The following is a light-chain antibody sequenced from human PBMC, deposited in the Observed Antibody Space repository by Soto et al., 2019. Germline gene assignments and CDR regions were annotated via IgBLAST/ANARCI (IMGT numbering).Light chain of an antibody. J-gene: IGLJ2*01. CDR3: ASWTTSMTMI. Sequence: QSALTQPASVSGSPGQSITISCTGTSSDIGAYYFVSWYQPHPGEVPKLILYDINVRPSGVSYRFSCSKSGNTASLSISGLEAEDEDGYSCASWTTSMTMIFGGGTKVTVL. CDR1: SSDIGAYYF. CDR2: DIN. V-gene: IGLV2-14*03.